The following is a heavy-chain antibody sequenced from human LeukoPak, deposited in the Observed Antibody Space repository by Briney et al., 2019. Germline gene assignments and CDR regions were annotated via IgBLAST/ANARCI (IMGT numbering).Heavy chain of an antibody. J-gene: IGHJ4*02. CDR3: ARGATKVVPANLDY. CDR1: GGTFSSYA. D-gene: IGHD2-21*02. CDR2: ITPFVGTS. Sequence: RVASGKVSCKASGGTFSSYAISCVRQAPGQGREWVGGITPFVGTSNYDKKSQGRVMITRVESKSTAYMELSSLRSEDTAVYYCARGATKVVPANLDYWGQGTVVTVSS. V-gene: IGHV1-69*13.